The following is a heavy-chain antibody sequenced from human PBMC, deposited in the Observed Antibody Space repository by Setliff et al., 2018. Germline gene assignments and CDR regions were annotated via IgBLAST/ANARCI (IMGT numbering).Heavy chain of an antibody. CDR3: RFWSSYYKNDY. J-gene: IGHJ4*02. V-gene: IGHV4-34*01. Sequence: PSETLSLTCTVYGVSFSDYYWGWVRQSPGKGLDWIGEINHSGTTNYDPSLEGRISISVDTSKRQFSLKLTSVTAADMAVYYCRFWSSYYKNDYWAQGTLVTVSS. CDR2: INHSGTT. D-gene: IGHD3-3*01. CDR1: GVSFSDYY.